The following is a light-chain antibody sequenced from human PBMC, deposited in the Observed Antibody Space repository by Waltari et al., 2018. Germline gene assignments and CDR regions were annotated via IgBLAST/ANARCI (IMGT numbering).Light chain of an antibody. V-gene: IGKV3-20*01. CDR3: QQHGTLPAT. CDR2: RAS. CDR1: QRVGSSS. J-gene: IGKJ1*01. Sequence: EIVLTQSPGTASLSPGERVTLSCRASQRVGSSSLAWYQQKPGQAPRLVIYRASRRATGIPDRFSGSGSGTDFSLTISRLEPEDFAVYYCQQHGTLPATFGQRTKVEIK.